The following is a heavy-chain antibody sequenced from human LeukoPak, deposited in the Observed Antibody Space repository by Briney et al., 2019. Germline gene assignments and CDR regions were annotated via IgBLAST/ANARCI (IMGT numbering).Heavy chain of an antibody. CDR3: ARGLGSSTGDYYYYYYMDV. J-gene: IGHJ6*03. Sequence: GGSLRLSCAASGFTFSSYSMNWVRQAPGKGLEWVSSISSGSIYIYYADSVKGRFTISRGNAKNSLYLQMSSLRAEDTAVYYCARGLGSSTGDYYYYYYMDVWGKGTTVTVSS. CDR2: ISSGSIYI. CDR1: GFTFSSYS. V-gene: IGHV3-21*01. D-gene: IGHD6-6*01.